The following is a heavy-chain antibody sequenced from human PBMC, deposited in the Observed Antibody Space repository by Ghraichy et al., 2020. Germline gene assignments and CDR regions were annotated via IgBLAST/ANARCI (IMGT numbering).Heavy chain of an antibody. Sequence: ASVKVSCKASGYTFTGYYMNWVRQAPGQGLEWMGRINPNSGGTNYAQKFQGRVTMTRDTSISTAYMELSRLRSDDTAVYYCARDHDVVVIAEANDYWGQGTLVTVSS. V-gene: IGHV1-2*06. CDR3: ARDHDVVVIAEANDY. J-gene: IGHJ4*02. CDR2: INPNSGGT. CDR1: GYTFTGYY. D-gene: IGHD2-21*01.